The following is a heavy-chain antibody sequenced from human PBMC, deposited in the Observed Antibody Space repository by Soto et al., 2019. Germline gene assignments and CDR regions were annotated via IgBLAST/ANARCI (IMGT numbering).Heavy chain of an antibody. CDR3: ARDSHPGPHISCAGDCSIDT. V-gene: IGHV1-3*01. CDR2: INPGNGKT. Sequence: ASVKVSCKASGYTFTTYAMHWVRQAPGQRLEWMGWINPGNGKTKYSPKFQGRVTITRDTSATTAYMELSSLRSEDTAVYYCARDSHPGPHISCAGDCSIDTWGQGTLVTVSS. CDR1: GYTFTTYA. D-gene: IGHD2-21*02. J-gene: IGHJ5*02.